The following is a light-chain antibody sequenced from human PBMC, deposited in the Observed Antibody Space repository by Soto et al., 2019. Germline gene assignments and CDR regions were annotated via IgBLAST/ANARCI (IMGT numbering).Light chain of an antibody. J-gene: IGLJ2*01. CDR3: QVWDSSSEQGV. Sequence: SYELTQPPSVSVAPGKTANFTCGGDNIGTYSVHWYQQKAGQAPVLVMYLNTDRPSGIPERFSGSNSGNTATLTISRVEAGDEADYYCQVWDSSSEQGVFGGGTKVTVL. CDR1: NIGTYS. V-gene: IGLV3-21*01. CDR2: LNT.